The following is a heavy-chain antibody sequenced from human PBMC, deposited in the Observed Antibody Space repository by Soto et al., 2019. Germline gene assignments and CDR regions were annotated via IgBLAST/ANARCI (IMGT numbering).Heavy chain of an antibody. D-gene: IGHD3-22*01. J-gene: IGHJ5*02. CDR2: IIPISGTA. CDR3: ACHRTHYYDSSGPGPGGWFDT. Sequence: SVKVSCKASGYTFTSYDIYWVRQATGQGLEWMGGIIPISGTANYAQKFQGRVTITADESTSTAYMELSSLRSEDTAVYYCACHRTHYYDSSGPGPGGWFDTWGPGTLVTVSS. V-gene: IGHV1-69*13. CDR1: GYTFTSYD.